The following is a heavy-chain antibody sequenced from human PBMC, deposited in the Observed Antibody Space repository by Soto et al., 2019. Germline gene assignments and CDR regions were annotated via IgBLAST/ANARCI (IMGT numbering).Heavy chain of an antibody. D-gene: IGHD3-10*01. CDR1: GYTFTSYY. CDR2: INPSGGST. J-gene: IGHJ5*02. V-gene: IGHV1-46*01. CDR3: ARGGRVVRGVTFNWFDP. Sequence: ASVKVSCKASGYTFTSYYMHWVRQAPGQGLEWMGIINPSGGSTSYAQKFQGRVTITRDTSASTAYMELSSLRSEDTAVYYCARGGRVVRGVTFNWFDPWGQGTLVTVSS.